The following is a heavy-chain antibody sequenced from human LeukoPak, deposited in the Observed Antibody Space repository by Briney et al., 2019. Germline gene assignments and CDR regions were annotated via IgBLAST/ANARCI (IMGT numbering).Heavy chain of an antibody. CDR3: ARDGFRYCSGGSCYPY. Sequence: SVKVSCKASGGTFSSYAISWVRQAPGQGLEWMGGIIPIFGTANYAQKFQGRVTITTDESTSTAYMELSSLRSEDTAVYYCARDGFRYCSGGSCYPYWGQGTLATVSS. D-gene: IGHD2-15*01. J-gene: IGHJ4*02. V-gene: IGHV1-69*05. CDR1: GGTFSSYA. CDR2: IIPIFGTA.